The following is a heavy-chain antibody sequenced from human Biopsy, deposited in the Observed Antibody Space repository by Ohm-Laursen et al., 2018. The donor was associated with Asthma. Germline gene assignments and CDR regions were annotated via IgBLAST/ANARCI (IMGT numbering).Heavy chain of an antibody. V-gene: IGHV3-53*01. D-gene: IGHD6-19*01. J-gene: IGHJ4*02. CDR3: ARGDSSGWSQYYFDY. CDR2: IYSGGGT. CDR1: GFTVSTNG. Sequence: ETLSLTCAASGFTVSTNGMSWVRQPPGKGLEWVSVIYSGGGTFYADSVRGRFTISRDYSKNTLYLQMHSLRAEDTAVYYCARGDSSGWSQYYFDYWGQGTLVTVSS.